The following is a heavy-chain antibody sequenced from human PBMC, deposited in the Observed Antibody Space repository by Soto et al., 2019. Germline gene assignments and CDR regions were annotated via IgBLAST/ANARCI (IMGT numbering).Heavy chain of an antibody. V-gene: IGHV3-23*04. D-gene: IGHD3-10*01. CDR3: ARASGESYPGSRVFDS. CDR1: GFTFSSNA. J-gene: IGHJ4*02. Sequence: EVQLVDSGGGLVQPGGSLRLSCAASGFTFSSNAMSWVRQAPGKGLEWVSVITNTGGDTLYADSVKGRFAISRDNSKNTLYLQMNSLRAEDTAIYYCARASGESYPGSRVFDSWGQGTRVTVSS. CDR2: ITNTGGDT.